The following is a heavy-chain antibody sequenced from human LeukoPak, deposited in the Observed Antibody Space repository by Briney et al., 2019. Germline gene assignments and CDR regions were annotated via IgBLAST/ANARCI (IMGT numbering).Heavy chain of an antibody. Sequence: GGSLRLSCAASGFTFSSYAMSWVRQAPGKGLEWVSAISGSGGSTYYADSVKGRFTISRDNSKNTLYLQMNSLRAEDTAVYYCAKSFTLRTYYYDSSGQQGFDPWGQGTLVTVSS. D-gene: IGHD3-22*01. V-gene: IGHV3-23*01. CDR3: AKSFTLRTYYYDSSGQQGFDP. CDR1: GFTFSSYA. CDR2: ISGSGGST. J-gene: IGHJ5*02.